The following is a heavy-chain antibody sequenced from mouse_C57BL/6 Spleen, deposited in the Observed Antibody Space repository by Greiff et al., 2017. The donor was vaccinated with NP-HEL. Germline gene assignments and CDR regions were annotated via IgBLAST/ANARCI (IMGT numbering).Heavy chain of an antibody. Sequence: EVKLVESGGGLVKPGGSLKLSCAASGFTFSDYGMHWVRQAPEKGLEWVAYISSGSSTIYYADTEKGRFTISRDNAKNTLFLQMTSLRSEDTAMYYCARRNAMDYWGQGTSVTVSS. CDR2: ISSGSSTI. V-gene: IGHV5-17*01. CDR3: ARRNAMDY. J-gene: IGHJ4*01. CDR1: GFTFSDYG.